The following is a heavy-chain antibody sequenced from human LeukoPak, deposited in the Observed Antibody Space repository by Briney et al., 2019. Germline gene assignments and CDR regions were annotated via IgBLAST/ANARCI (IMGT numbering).Heavy chain of an antibody. V-gene: IGHV1-8*03. CDR1: GYTFTSYD. CDR3: ARVGVLGQLFDY. Sequence: ASVKVSCKASGYTFTSYDINWVRQATGQGLEWMGWMNPNSGNTGYAQKFQGRVTITRNTSISTAYMELSSLRSEDTAVYYCARVGVLGQLFDYWGQGTLVTVSS. J-gene: IGHJ4*02. D-gene: IGHD2-2*01. CDR2: MNPNSGNT.